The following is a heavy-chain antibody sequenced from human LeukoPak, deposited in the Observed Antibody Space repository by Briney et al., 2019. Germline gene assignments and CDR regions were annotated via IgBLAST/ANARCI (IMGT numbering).Heavy chain of an antibody. CDR1: GFTFSSYG. D-gene: IGHD5-12*01. CDR3: ARGPSGYHNI. V-gene: IGHV3-23*01. Sequence: GGSLRPSCAASGFTFSSYGMSWVRQAPGKGLEWVSAISGSGGSTYYADSVKGRFTISRDNSKNTLYLQMNSLRAEGTAVYYCARGPSGYHNIGGQGTLVTVSS. CDR2: ISGSGGST. J-gene: IGHJ4*02.